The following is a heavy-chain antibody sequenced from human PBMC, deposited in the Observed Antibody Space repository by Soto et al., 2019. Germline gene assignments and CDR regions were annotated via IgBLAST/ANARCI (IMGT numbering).Heavy chain of an antibody. V-gene: IGHV1-46*01. CDR1: GYTFTSYY. D-gene: IGHD1-26*01. CDR2: INPSGGST. Sequence: ASVKVSCKASGYTFTSYYMHWVRQAPGQGLEWMGIINPSGGSTSYAQKFQGRVTMTRDTSTSTVYMELSSLRSEDTAVYYCARVGSGSYSDYYYGMDVWGQGTTATVSS. J-gene: IGHJ6*02. CDR3: ARVGSGSYSDYYYGMDV.